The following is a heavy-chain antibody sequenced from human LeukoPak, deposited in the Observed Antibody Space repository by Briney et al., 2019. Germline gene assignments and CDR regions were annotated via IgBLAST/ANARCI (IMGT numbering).Heavy chain of an antibody. CDR1: GFTFSTYG. CDR2: IWYEGTNI. V-gene: IGHV3-33*01. J-gene: IGHJ4*02. D-gene: IGHD1-26*01. CDR3: ARDGIVGYYFDY. Sequence: GGSLRLSCVVSGFTFSTYGMHWVRQAPGKGLEWVAVIWYEGTNIYYADSVKGRFTISRDNSKNTLYLQMNSLRAEDTAVYYCARDGIVGYYFDYWGQGTLVTVSS.